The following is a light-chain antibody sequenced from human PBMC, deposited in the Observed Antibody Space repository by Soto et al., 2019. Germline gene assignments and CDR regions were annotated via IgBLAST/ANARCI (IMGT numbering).Light chain of an antibody. Sequence: QSVLTQPPSASRSPGQSVTISCTGTSSDVGAYNYVSWYQQLPGKAPKLIIYEVSKRPSGVPDRFSGSKSGNTASLTVSGLQAEDEADYYCNSYAGTYSFFYVFGTGTKVTVL. CDR2: EVS. CDR1: SSDVGAYNY. V-gene: IGLV2-8*02. J-gene: IGLJ1*01. CDR3: NSYAGTYSFFYV.